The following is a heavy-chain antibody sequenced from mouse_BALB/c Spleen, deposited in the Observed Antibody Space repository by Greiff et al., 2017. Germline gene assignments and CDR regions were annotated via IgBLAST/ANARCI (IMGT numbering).Heavy chain of an antibody. CDR1: GFTFSSYG. J-gene: IGHJ4*01. Sequence: EVMLVESGGDLVKPGGSLKLSCAASGFTFSSYGMSWVRQTPDKRLEWVATISSGGSYTYYPDSVKGRFTISRDNAKNTLYLQMSSLKSEDTAMYYCARHGDYVYAMDYWGQGTSVTVSS. D-gene: IGHD2-13*01. CDR3: ARHGDYVYAMDY. CDR2: ISSGGSYT. V-gene: IGHV5-6*01.